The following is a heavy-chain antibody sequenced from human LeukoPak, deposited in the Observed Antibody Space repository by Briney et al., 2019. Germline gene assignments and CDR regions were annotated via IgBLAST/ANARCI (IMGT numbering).Heavy chain of an antibody. CDR1: GYTFTGYF. CDR2: INPNNGGT. Sequence: ASVKVSCKASGYTFTGYFMHWVRQAPGQGLEWMNWINPNNGGTNSAQTFQGRVTLTRDTPINTAYMELSSLRSDDTAVYYCARARLSYQHLVPADYWGRGTLVTVSS. CDR3: ARARLSYQHLVPADY. V-gene: IGHV1-2*02. D-gene: IGHD6-6*01. J-gene: IGHJ4*02.